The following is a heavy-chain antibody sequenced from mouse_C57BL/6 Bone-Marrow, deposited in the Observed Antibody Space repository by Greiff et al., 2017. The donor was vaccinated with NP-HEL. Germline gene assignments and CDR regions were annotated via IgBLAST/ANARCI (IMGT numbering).Heavy chain of an antibody. D-gene: IGHD2-4*01. V-gene: IGHV5-17*01. J-gene: IGHJ4*01. CDR2: ISSGSSTI. Sequence: EVMLVESGGGLVKPGGSLKLSCAASGFTFSDYGMHWVRQAPEKGLEWVAYISSGSSTIYYADTVKGRFTISRDNAKNTLFLQMTSLRSEDTAMYYCARRLRRRGPYAMDYWGQGTSVTVSS. CDR3: ARRLRRRGPYAMDY. CDR1: GFTFSDYG.